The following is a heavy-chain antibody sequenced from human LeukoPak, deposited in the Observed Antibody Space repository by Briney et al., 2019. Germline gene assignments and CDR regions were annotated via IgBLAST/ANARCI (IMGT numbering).Heavy chain of an antibody. J-gene: IGHJ2*01. V-gene: IGHV2-5*02. CDR2: IYWDGDQ. D-gene: IGHD2-8*01. CDR3: AHSPSDAYTNGGRWYFDL. CDR1: GLSLSANGEG. Sequence: KESGPTLVKPTQTLTLTCTFSGLSLSANGEGVGWIRQPPGKALEWLALIYWDGDQRYTPSLKDRLTVTKDTSKNQLFLRMTNMDPVDTATYFCAHSPSDAYTNGGRWYFDLRGRGTLVTVSS.